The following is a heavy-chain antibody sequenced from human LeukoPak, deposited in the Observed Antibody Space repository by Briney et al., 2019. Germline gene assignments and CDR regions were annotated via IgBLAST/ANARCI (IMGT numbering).Heavy chain of an antibody. CDR3: ARGIATYYYYYMDV. CDR2: IIPIFGTA. V-gene: IGHV1-69*05. J-gene: IGHJ6*03. CDR1: GGTFSSYA. Sequence: EASVKVSCKASGGTFSSYAISWVRQAPGQGLEWMGGIIPIFGTANYAQKFQGRVTITTDESRSTAYMELSSLRAEDTAVYYCARGIATYYYYYMDVWGKGTTVTVSS.